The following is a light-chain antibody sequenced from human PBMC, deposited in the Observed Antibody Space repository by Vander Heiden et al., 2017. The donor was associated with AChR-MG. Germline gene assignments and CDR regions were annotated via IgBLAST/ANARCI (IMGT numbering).Light chain of an antibody. V-gene: IGKV3-11*01. CDR1: QSVSSY. Sequence: ELVLPQSPATLSLSPGERATLSCRASQSVSSYLAWYQQKPGKAPRLLIYDASNRATGIPARFSGSGSGTDFTLTISSLEPEDFAVYYCQQRSNWPRTFGEGTKLEIK. CDR2: DAS. J-gene: IGKJ2*01. CDR3: QQRSNWPRT.